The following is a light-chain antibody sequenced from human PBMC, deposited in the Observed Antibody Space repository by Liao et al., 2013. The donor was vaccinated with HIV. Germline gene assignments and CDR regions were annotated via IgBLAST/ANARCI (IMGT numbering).Light chain of an antibody. CDR2: QDS. CDR3: QAWDSSTAV. V-gene: IGLV3-1*01. CDR1: KLGYKY. Sequence: SYELTQPPSVSVSPGQTASITCSGDKLGYKYACWYQQRPGQSPVLAIYQDSKRPSGIPERFSGSNSGNTATLTISGTQAMDEADYYCQAWDSSTAVFGGGTKLTVL. J-gene: IGLJ2*01.